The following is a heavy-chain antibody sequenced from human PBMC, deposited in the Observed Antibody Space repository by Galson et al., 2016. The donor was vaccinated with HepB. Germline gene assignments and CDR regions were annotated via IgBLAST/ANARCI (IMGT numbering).Heavy chain of an antibody. J-gene: IGHJ6*02. V-gene: IGHV1-69*13. D-gene: IGHD2-2*01. Sequence: SVKVSCKASGGTFSSYTISWVRQAPGQGLEWMGGIIPILGTTNYAQKFQGRVTVTADESTSTAYMDLTSLTSEDTAVYYCAQFCSTTSCYEAGYYPGMDVWGQGTTVTVSS. CDR2: IIPILGTT. CDR1: GGTFSSYT. CDR3: AQFCSTTSCYEAGYYPGMDV.